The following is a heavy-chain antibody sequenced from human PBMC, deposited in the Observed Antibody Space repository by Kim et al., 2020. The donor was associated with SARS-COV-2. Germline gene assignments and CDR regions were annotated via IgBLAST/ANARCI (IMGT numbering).Heavy chain of an antibody. Sequence: SRVTISVDTAKNQFSLKLSSVTAADTAVYYCARHESGSYYFLYYYYGMDVWGQGTTVTVSS. D-gene: IGHD1-26*01. J-gene: IGHJ6*02. V-gene: IGHV4-39*01. CDR3: ARHESGSYYFLYYYYGMDV.